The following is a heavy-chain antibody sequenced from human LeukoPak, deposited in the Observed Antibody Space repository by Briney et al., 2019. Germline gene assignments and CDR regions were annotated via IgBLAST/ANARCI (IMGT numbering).Heavy chain of an antibody. D-gene: IGHD5-24*01. J-gene: IGHJ3*02. V-gene: IGHV5-10-1*01. CDR1: GYSFTSYW. CDR3: ARPRRDGYNYVQDDAFDI. Sequence: GESLKISCKGSGYSFTSYWISWVRQMPGKGLEWMGRIDPSDSYTNYSPPFQGHVTISADKSISTAYLQWSSLKASDTAMYYCARPRRDGYNYVQDDAFDIWGQGTMVTVSS. CDR2: IDPSDSYT.